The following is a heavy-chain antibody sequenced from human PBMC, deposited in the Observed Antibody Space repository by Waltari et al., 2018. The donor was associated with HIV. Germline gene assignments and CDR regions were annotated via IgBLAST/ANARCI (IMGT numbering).Heavy chain of an antibody. CDR1: GFSLSTSGMR. D-gene: IGHD6-13*01. V-gene: IGHV2-70*04. CDR2: IDWDDDK. CDR3: ARSIAAAGHQGGGAFEI. Sequence: QVTLKESGPALVKPTQTLTLTCTFSGFSLSTSGMRVSWIRQPPGKALEWLARIDWDDDKFYSTSLKTRLTISKDTSKNQVVLTMTNMDPVDTATYYCARSIAAAGHQGGGAFEIWGQGTMVTVSS. J-gene: IGHJ3*02.